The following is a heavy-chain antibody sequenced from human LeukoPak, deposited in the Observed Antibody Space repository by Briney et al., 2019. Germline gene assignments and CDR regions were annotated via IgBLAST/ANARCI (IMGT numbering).Heavy chain of an antibody. J-gene: IGHJ5*02. CDR2: INAYKGYT. D-gene: IGHD3-22*01. CDR1: GYTFTSYG. V-gene: IGHV1-18*01. CDR3: ARHDSRGYYH. Sequence: RASVKVSCKASGYTFTSYGISWVRQAPGQGLEWMGWINAYKGYTNYAQRLQGRVTMTTDTSTNTTYMELRSLRSDDTALYYCARHDSRGYYHWGQGTLVTVSS.